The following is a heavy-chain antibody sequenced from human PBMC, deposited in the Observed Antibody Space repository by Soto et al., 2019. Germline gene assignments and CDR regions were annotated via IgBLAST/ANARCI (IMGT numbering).Heavy chain of an antibody. CDR2: ISSSGSTI. J-gene: IGHJ4*02. D-gene: IGHD3-3*01. CDR1: GFTFTYYY. V-gene: IGHV3-11*01. CDR3: ARDCSWSGYYTEFDY. Sequence: RGSRRLSCAPYGFTFTYYYIGWNRQPPGKGLEWVSYISSSGSTIYYADSVKGRFTISRDNAKNSLYLQMNSLRAEDTAVYYCARDCSWSGYYTEFDYWGQGTLVTVS.